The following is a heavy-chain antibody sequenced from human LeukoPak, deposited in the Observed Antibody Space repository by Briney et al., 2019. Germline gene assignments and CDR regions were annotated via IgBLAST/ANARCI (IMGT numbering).Heavy chain of an antibody. CDR1: GGSFSGYY. CDR3: ASRVKYYDSSGYPY. D-gene: IGHD3-22*01. J-gene: IGHJ4*02. CDR2: INHSGST. V-gene: IGHV4-34*01. Sequence: SETLSLTCAVYGGSFSGYYWSWIRQPPGKGLEWIGEINHSGSTNYNPSLKSRVTISVDTSKNQFSLKPSSATAADTAVYYCASRVKYYDSSGYPYWGQGTLVTVSS.